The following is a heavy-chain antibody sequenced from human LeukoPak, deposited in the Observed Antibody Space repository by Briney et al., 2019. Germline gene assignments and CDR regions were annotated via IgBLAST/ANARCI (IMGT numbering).Heavy chain of an antibody. V-gene: IGHV3-11*01. CDR1: GFTFSDSY. Sequence: GGSLRLSCAASGFTFSDSYMSWIRQAPGKGLEWASYISSGGTTTYYADSVKGRFTISRDNAKNSLYLQMNSLRAEDTAVYYCARDPYSSSSYFDSWGQGTLVTVSS. J-gene: IGHJ4*02. CDR3: ARDPYSSSSYFDS. D-gene: IGHD6-6*01. CDR2: ISSGGTTT.